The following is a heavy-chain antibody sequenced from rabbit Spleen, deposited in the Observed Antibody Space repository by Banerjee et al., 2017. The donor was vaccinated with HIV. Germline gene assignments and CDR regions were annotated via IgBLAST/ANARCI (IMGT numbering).Heavy chain of an antibody. D-gene: IGHD3-1*01. CDR3: ARDLASVVGWNFNL. V-gene: IGHV1S45*01. J-gene: IGHJ4*01. CDR1: RFDFNTYS. CDR2: INVATGKP. Sequence: QDQLEESGGGLVKPEGSLTLTCKASRFDFNTYSMSWVRQAPGKGLEWIACINVATGKPVYATWAKGRFTISRTSSTTVTLRMTSLTAADTATYFCARDLASVVGWNFNLWGPGTLVTVS.